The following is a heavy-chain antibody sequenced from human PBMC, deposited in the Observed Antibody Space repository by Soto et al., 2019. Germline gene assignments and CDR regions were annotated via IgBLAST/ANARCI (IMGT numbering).Heavy chain of an antibody. Sequence: QLQLQESGPGLVKPSETLSLTCTVSGGSISSSSYYWGWIRQPPGKGLEWIGSIYYSGSTYYNPSLKSRVTISVDTSKNQFSLKLSSVTAADTAVYYCASSPDQFGYCSGGSCTLNDYWGQGTLVTVSS. CDR1: GGSISSSSYY. V-gene: IGHV4-39*01. CDR2: IYYSGST. CDR3: ASSPDQFGYCSGGSCTLNDY. J-gene: IGHJ4*02. D-gene: IGHD2-15*01.